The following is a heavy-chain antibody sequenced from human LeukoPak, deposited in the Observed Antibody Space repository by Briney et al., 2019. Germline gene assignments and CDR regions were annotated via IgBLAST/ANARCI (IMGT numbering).Heavy chain of an antibody. Sequence: GGSLRLSCGASGFTFSSYAMAWVRQAPGKGLEWVSAIRGTGSSTYYADSVKGRFTISRDNSKSTLYLQMNSLRAEDTAVYYCATLPNYDILTGYSSGYWGQGTLVTVSS. CDR3: ATLPNYDILTGYSSGY. V-gene: IGHV3-23*01. D-gene: IGHD3-9*01. J-gene: IGHJ4*02. CDR1: GFTFSSYA. CDR2: IRGTGSST.